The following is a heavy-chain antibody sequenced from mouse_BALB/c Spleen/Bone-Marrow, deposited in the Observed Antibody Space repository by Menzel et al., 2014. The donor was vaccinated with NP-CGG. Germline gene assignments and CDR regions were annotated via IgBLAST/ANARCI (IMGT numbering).Heavy chain of an antibody. CDR1: GFNIKDTY. Sequence: VQLKQSGAELVKPGASVKLSCTASGFNIKDTYMRWVKQRPEQGLEWIGRIDPANGNTKYDPKFQGKATITADTSSNTAYLQLSSLTSEDTAVYYCALYYDYDVGYWGRGTTLTVSS. CDR2: IDPANGNT. D-gene: IGHD2-4*01. V-gene: IGHV14-3*02. CDR3: ALYYDYDVGY. J-gene: IGHJ2*01.